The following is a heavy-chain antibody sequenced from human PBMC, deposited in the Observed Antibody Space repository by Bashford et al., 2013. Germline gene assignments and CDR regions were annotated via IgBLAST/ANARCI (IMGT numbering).Heavy chain of an antibody. Sequence: ASVKVSCKASGYTFTSYDINWVRQATGQGLEWMGWMNPNSGNTGYAQKFQGRVTMTRNTSISTAYMELSSLRSEDTAVYYCARRSIAARIFDYWGQGTLVTVSS. CDR2: MNPNSGNT. CDR1: GYTFTSYD. J-gene: IGHJ4*02. D-gene: IGHD6-6*01. V-gene: IGHV1-8*01. CDR3: ARRSIAARIFDY.